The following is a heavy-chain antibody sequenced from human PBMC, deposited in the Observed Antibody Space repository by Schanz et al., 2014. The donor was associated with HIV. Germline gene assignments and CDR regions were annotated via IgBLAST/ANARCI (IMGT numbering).Heavy chain of an antibody. D-gene: IGHD4-4*01. CDR1: GFTFSSYW. V-gene: IGHV3-30*03. J-gene: IGHJ6*02. Sequence: VQLVESGGGLVQPGGSLRLSCAASGFTFSSYWMHWVRQAPGKGLEWVAVISYDRSHKYYADSVKGRFTISRDNSKNTLFLQMNSLRAEDTAVYYCARVEGPPTFYYYYYGSDVWGQGTAVTVSS. CDR3: ARVEGPPTFYYYYYGSDV. CDR2: ISYDRSHK.